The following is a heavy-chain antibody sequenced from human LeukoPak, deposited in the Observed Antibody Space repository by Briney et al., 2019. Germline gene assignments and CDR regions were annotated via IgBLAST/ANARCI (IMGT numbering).Heavy chain of an antibody. D-gene: IGHD3-10*01. V-gene: IGHV5-51*01. CDR1: GYSFTSYW. Sequence: GESLKVSCKGSGYSFTSYWIGWVRQMPGKGLEWMGIIYPGDSDTRYSPSFQGQVTISADKSISTAHLQWSSLKASDTAIYYCARQSLWSRVFDPWGQGTLVTVSS. CDR3: ARQSLWSRVFDP. CDR2: IYPGDSDT. J-gene: IGHJ5*02.